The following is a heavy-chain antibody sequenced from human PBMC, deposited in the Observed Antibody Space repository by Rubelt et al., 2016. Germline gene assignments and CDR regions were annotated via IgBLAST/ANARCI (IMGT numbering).Heavy chain of an antibody. CDR2: IWYDGSNK. CDR3: AREVGYGNREDDY. Sequence: AASGFTFSSYGMHWVRQAPGKGLEWVAVIWYDGSNKYYADSVKGRFTISRDNSKNTLYLQMNSLRAEDTAVYYCAREVGYGNREDDYWGQGTLVTVSS. D-gene: IGHD5-18*01. CDR1: GFTFSSYG. J-gene: IGHJ4*02. V-gene: IGHV3-33*01.